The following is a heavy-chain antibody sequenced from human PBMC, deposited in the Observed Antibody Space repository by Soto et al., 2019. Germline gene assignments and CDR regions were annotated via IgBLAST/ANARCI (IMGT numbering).Heavy chain of an antibody. Sequence: DVQLLESGGGLAQRGGSLRLSCAASGFSFSTYGMTWVRQAPGKGLEWVSYGGSGGSTNYADSVKGRFTISRDNSKNTLYLPMNSLRAEDTAVYYCVKFRGRAYHYYYMDVWGNGSTVTVSS. CDR2: GGSGGST. CDR1: GFSFSTYG. J-gene: IGHJ6*03. CDR3: VKFRGRAYHYYYMDV. D-gene: IGHD3-16*01. V-gene: IGHV3-23*01.